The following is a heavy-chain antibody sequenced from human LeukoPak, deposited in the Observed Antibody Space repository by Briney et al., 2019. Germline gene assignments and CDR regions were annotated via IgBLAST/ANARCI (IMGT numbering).Heavy chain of an antibody. V-gene: IGHV1-69*13. CDR3: ARGMDCSSTSCYALTLIYYYYYGMDV. CDR2: IIPIFGTA. CDR1: GGTFSSYA. D-gene: IGHD2-2*01. J-gene: IGHJ6*02. Sequence: SVKVSCKASGGTFSSYAISWVRQAPGQGLEWMGGIIPIFGTANYAQKFQGRVTITADESTSTAYMELSSLRSEDTAVYYCARGMDCSSTSCYALTLIYYYYYGMDVWGQGTTVTVSS.